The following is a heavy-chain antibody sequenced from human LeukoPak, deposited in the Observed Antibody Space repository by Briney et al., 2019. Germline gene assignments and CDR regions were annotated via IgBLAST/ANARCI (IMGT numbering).Heavy chain of an antibody. CDR3: ARESPYSGTFDY. V-gene: IGHV4-39*07. CDR2: IYYSGST. D-gene: IGHD5-12*01. J-gene: IGHJ4*02. CDR1: GGSISSSSYY. Sequence: SETLSLTCTVSGGSISSSSYYWGWIRQPPGKGLEWIGSIYYSGSTYYNPSLKSRVTISVDTSKNQFSLKLSSVTAADTAVYYCARESPYSGTFDYWGQGTLVTVSS.